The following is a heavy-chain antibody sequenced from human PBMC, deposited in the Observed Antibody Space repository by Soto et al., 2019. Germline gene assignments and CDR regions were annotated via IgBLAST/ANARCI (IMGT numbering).Heavy chain of an antibody. Sequence: GASVKVSCKASGYTFTNYAVHWVRQAPGQRLEWMGWINPGNANTKYSQKFQGRVTITRDTSASTAYMELSSLRSEDTAVYYCARAEYYYDRSGHYPPFFDYWGQGTLVTVSS. V-gene: IGHV1-3*01. J-gene: IGHJ4*02. CDR3: ARAEYYYDRSGHYPPFFDY. CDR2: INPGNANT. CDR1: GYTFTNYA. D-gene: IGHD3-22*01.